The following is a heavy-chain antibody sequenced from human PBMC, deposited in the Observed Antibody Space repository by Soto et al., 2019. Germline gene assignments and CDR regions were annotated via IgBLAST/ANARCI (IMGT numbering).Heavy chain of an antibody. CDR2: IIPIFGTA. V-gene: IGHV1-69*13. CDR3: ARVPAYDILTGFDP. J-gene: IGHJ5*02. D-gene: IGHD3-9*01. CDR1: GGTFSIYS. Sequence: SVKVSCKASGGTFSIYSISGVRQSPLQGLEWMGGIIPIFGTANYAQKFQGRVTITADESASTAYMELSSLRSEDTAVYYCARVPAYDILTGFDPWGQGTLVTVSS.